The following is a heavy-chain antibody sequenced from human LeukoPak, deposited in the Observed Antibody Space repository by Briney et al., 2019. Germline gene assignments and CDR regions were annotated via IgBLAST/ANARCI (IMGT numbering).Heavy chain of an antibody. CDR1: GFTFSNYA. Sequence: GGSLRLSCAASGFTFSNYAISWVRQSPGKGLEWVSAISGSGGSTYYADSVKGRFTISRDNSKNTLYLQMNSLRAEDTAVYYCATPLRATITSRFDYWGQGTLVTVSS. CDR3: ATPLRATITSRFDY. D-gene: IGHD5-24*01. J-gene: IGHJ4*02. CDR2: ISGSGGST. V-gene: IGHV3-23*01.